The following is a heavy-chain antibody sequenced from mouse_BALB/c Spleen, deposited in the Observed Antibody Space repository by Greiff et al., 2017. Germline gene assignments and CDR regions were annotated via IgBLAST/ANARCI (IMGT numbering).Heavy chain of an antibody. J-gene: IGHJ4*01. D-gene: IGHD1-1*01. V-gene: IGHV5-12-2*01. CDR1: GFTFSSYT. Sequence: EVMLVESGGGLVQPGGSLKLSCAASGFTFSSYTMSWVRQTPEKRLEWVAYISNGGGSTYYPDTVKGPFTISRDNAKNTLYLQMSSLKSEDTAMYYCARQYYGSSYAMDYWGQGTSVTVSS. CDR2: ISNGGGST. CDR3: ARQYYGSSYAMDY.